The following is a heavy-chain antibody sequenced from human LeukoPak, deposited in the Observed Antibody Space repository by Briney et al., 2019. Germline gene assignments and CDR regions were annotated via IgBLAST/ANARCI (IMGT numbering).Heavy chain of an antibody. D-gene: IGHD3-10*01. J-gene: IGHJ5*02. V-gene: IGHV1-46*03. CDR2: INLSGGST. CDR1: GYTFTSYY. CDR3: ARVMVRGVTSFDP. Sequence: ASVKVSCKASGYTFTSYYMHWVRQAPGQGLEWMGIINLSGGSTSYAQKLQGRVTMTRDTSTSTVYMELSSLRSEDTAVYYCARVMVRGVTSFDPWGQGTLVTVSS.